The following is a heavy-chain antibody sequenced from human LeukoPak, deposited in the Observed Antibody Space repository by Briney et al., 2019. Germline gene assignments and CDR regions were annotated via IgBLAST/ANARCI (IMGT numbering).Heavy chain of an antibody. V-gene: IGHV3-23*01. CDR2: ISGSGGST. CDR3: TRDLESYFYGSGKMGY. J-gene: IGHJ4*02. D-gene: IGHD3-10*01. Sequence: GGSLRLSCAASGFTFSSYAMSWVRQAPGKGLEWVSAISGSGGSTYYADSVKGRFTISRDDSKNTLYLHMNSLRAEDTAMYYCTRDLESYFYGSGKMGYWGQGTLVTVSS. CDR1: GFTFSSYA.